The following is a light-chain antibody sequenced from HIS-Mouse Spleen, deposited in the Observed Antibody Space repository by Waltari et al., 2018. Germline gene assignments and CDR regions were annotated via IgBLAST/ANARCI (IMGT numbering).Light chain of an antibody. CDR3: CSYAGSSTWV. V-gene: IGLV2-23*01. Sequence: QSALTQPPSVSGSPGPSITIPCPGTSTDGASSNLASWYQQHPGKAPKLMYEGSNRPSGVSNRFSGSKSGNTASLTISGLQAEDEADYYCCSYAGSSTWVFGGGTKLTVL. CDR2: EGS. CDR1: STDGASSNL. J-gene: IGLJ3*02.